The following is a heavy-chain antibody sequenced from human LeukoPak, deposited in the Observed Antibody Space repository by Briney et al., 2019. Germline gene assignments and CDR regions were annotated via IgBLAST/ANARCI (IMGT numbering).Heavy chain of an antibody. CDR1: GDSISSSDYY. J-gene: IGHJ3*02. CDR2: IHYSGST. V-gene: IGHV4-39*07. Sequence: SETLSLTCTVSGDSISSSDYYWGWIRQPPGKGLEWIGSIHYSGSTYYNPSLKSRVIISLDTSKNQFSLKLSSVTAADTAVYSCARGVYGLGRAFDIWGQGTMVTVPS. CDR3: ARGVYGLGRAFDI. D-gene: IGHD4-17*01.